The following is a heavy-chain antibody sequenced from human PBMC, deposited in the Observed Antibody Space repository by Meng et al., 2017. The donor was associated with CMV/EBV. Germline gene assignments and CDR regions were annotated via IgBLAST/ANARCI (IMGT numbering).Heavy chain of an antibody. J-gene: IGHJ4*02. CDR3: AKDHPYYYGSGSYSGGYYFDY. D-gene: IGHD3-10*01. Sequence: GGSLRLSFAASGFTFSSYAMSWFRQAPGKGREWVSAISGSGGSTYYADSVKGRFTISRDNSKNTLYLQMNSLRAEDTAVYYCAKDHPYYYGSGSYSGGYYFDYWGQGTLVTVSS. CDR2: ISGSGGST. CDR1: GFTFSSYA. V-gene: IGHV3-23*01.